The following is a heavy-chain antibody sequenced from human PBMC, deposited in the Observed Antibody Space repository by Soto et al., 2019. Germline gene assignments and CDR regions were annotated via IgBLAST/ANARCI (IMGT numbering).Heavy chain of an antibody. Sequence: GGSLRLSCVGSGFTFDTYAMSWVRQAPGKGPEWVGTVSGTGGLTYHADSVKGRFTISRDNSKNTLYLQMDSLRAEDAALYYCALRGTSSWYYFDSWGQGTQVTVSS. D-gene: IGHD6-13*01. J-gene: IGHJ4*02. V-gene: IGHV3-23*01. CDR3: ALRGTSSWYYFDS. CDR2: VSGTGGLT. CDR1: GFTFDTYA.